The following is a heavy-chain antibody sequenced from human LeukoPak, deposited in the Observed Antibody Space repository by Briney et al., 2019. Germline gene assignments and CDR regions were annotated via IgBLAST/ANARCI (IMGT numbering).Heavy chain of an antibody. D-gene: IGHD2-2*01. J-gene: IGHJ6*03. CDR1: GFTFISYW. V-gene: IGHV3-23*01. CDR3: ARGQGYESYYYMDV. CDR2: ISGGGSST. Sequence: GGSLRLSCAASGFTFISYWMSWVRQAPGKGLEWVSTISGGGSSTYYADSVKGRFTISRDNSNNTVYLQMNNLRPEDTAVFYCARGQGYESYYYMDVWGKGTTVSVSS.